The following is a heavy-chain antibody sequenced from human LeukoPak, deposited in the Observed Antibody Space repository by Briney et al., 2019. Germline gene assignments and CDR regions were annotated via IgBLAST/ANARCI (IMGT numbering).Heavy chain of an antibody. J-gene: IGHJ4*02. V-gene: IGHV3-30*02. CDR3: AKARDYYDSSGYPGLQDY. Sequence: GGSLRLSCAASGFVFSSYGMHWVRQAPGKGLEWVAFIPYDGSDKYYADSVKGRFTISRDNSKNTLYVQMNSLRAEDTAVYYCAKARDYYDSSGYPGLQDYWGQGTLVTVSS. D-gene: IGHD3-22*01. CDR2: IPYDGSDK. CDR1: GFVFSSYG.